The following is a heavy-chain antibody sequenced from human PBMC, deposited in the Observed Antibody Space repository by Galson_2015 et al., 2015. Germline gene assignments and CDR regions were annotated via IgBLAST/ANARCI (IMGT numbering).Heavy chain of an antibody. D-gene: IGHD3-16*01. J-gene: IGHJ3*01. CDR2: ISGDTRTI. V-gene: IGHV3-23*01. CDR3: ATWGRPVTAQGDFDL. Sequence: SLRLSCAASGFTFTKYGMTWVRQAPGKGLEWVSVISGDTRTIYYADSVKGRFTVSRDNSNNTVFLQMNNLRVDDTAVYYCATWGRPVTAQGDFDLWGRGTKVTVSS. CDR1: GFTFTKYG.